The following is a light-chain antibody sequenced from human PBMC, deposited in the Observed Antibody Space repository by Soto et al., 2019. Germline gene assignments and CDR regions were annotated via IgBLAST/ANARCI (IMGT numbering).Light chain of an antibody. Sequence: NFMLTQPHSVSESPGKTVTISCTRSSGSIASNYVQWYQQRPGSAPTSVIYDDNQRPSGVPDRFSGSIDSSSNSASLTISGLKTEDEADYYCHSYDSDNVIFGGGTTLTVL. CDR3: HSYDSDNVI. CDR2: DDN. CDR1: SGSIASNY. J-gene: IGLJ2*01. V-gene: IGLV6-57*04.